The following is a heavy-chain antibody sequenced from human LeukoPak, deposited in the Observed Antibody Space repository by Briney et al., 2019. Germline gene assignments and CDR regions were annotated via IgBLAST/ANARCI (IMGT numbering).Heavy chain of an antibody. CDR2: ISSSGSTV. D-gene: IGHD3-10*01. Sequence: GGSLRLSCAASGFTFSDYYMSWIRQAPGKGLEWVSYISSSGSTVYYADSVKGRFTISRDNAKNSLYLQMNSLRAEDTAVYYCARGHNMVRGLWYFDYWGQGTLVTVSS. CDR3: ARGHNMVRGLWYFDY. V-gene: IGHV3-11*01. J-gene: IGHJ4*02. CDR1: GFTFSDYY.